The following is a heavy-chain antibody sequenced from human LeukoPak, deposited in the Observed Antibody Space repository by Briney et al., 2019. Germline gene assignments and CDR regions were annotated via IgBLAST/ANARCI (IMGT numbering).Heavy chain of an antibody. CDR3: ARGTLTALYSSGWYSSDY. V-gene: IGHV1-2*02. CDR2: INPNSGGS. CDR1: GYTFTGYY. D-gene: IGHD6-19*01. Sequence: GASVKVSCKASGYTFTGYYMHWVRQAPGQGLEWMGWINPNSGGSNYAQKFQGRVTMTRDTSISTAYMELSRLRSDDTAVYYCARGTLTALYSSGWYSSDYWGQGTLVTVSS. J-gene: IGHJ4*02.